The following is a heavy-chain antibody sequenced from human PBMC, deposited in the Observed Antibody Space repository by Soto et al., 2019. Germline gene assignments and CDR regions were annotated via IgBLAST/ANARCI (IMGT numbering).Heavy chain of an antibody. V-gene: IGHV3-33*01. CDR3: ARGPRYFDWLYYYYGMDV. CDR2: IWYDGSNK. CDR1: GFTFSSYG. D-gene: IGHD3-9*01. Sequence: QVQLVESGGGVVQPGRSLRLSCAASGFTFSSYGMHWVRQAPGKGLEWVAVIWYDGSNKYYADSVKGRFTISRDNSKNSLDLQMNSLRAEDTAVYYCARGPRYFDWLYYYYGMDVWGQGTTVTVSS. J-gene: IGHJ6*02.